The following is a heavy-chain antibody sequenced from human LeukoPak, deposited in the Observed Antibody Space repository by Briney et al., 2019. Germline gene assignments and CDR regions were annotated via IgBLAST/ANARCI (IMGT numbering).Heavy chain of an antibody. Sequence: PGGSLRLSCAASGFTFSSYGMHWVRQAPGKGLEWVAVISYDGSNKYYADSVKGRFTISRDNSKNTLYLQMNSLRAEDTAVYYCAKIPPPNGCSGGSCYSSNFDYWGQGTLVTVSS. CDR3: AKIPPPNGCSGGSCYSSNFDY. CDR2: ISYDGSNK. J-gene: IGHJ4*02. D-gene: IGHD2-15*01. CDR1: GFTFSSYG. V-gene: IGHV3-30*18.